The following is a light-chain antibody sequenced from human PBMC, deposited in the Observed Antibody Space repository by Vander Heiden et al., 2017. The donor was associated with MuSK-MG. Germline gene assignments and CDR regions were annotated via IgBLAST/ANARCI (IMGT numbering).Light chain of an antibody. CDR3: QQYYTDPPLT. CDR2: DAS. Sequence: QMTQSPSTLSASVGDRVTITCRASQSISNWLAWYQQKPGKAPNLLIYDASSLESGVPSRFSGSGSGTEFTLTISSLQPDDFATYYCQQYYTDPPLTFGGGTKVEIK. CDR1: QSISNW. V-gene: IGKV1-5*01. J-gene: IGKJ4*01.